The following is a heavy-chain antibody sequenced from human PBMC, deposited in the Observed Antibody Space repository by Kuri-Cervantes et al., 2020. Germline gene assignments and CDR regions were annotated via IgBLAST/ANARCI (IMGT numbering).Heavy chain of an antibody. CDR2: IKQDGSEK. D-gene: IGHD6-13*01. CDR3: AKGGYSSRRYESDYYYYYGMDV. Sequence: GESLKISCAASGFTSSSYWMSWVRQAPGKGLEWVANIKQDGSEKYYVDSVKGRFTISRDNAKNSLYLQMNSLRAEDTAVYYCAKGGYSSRRYESDYYYYYGMDVWGQGTTVTVSS. J-gene: IGHJ6*02. CDR1: GFTSSSYW. V-gene: IGHV3-7*03.